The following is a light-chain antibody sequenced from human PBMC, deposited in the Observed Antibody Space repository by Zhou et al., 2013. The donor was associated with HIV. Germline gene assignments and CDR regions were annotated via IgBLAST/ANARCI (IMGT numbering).Light chain of an antibody. J-gene: IGKJ5*01. CDR2: AAS. V-gene: IGKV1-9*01. CDR3: QQLNSYPIT. Sequence: DIQMTQSPSSLSASVGDRVTITCQASQDISNYLNWYHQKPGKAPKLLIYAASTLQSGVPSTFSGSGSGTEFTLTISSLQPEDFATYYCQQLNSYPITFGQGTRLEIK. CDR1: QDISNY.